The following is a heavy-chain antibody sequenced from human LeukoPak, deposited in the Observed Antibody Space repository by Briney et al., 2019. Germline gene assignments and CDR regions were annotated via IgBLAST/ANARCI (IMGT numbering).Heavy chain of an antibody. V-gene: IGHV1-3*03. Sequence: GASVKVSCKASGYTFTSYAMHWVRQAPGQRLEWMGWINAGNGNTKYSQEFQGRVTITRDTSASTAYMELSSLRPEDMAVYYCARDLGYSYGTTPGYWGQGTLVTVSS. CDR1: GYTFTSYA. J-gene: IGHJ4*02. CDR3: ARDLGYSYGTTPGY. D-gene: IGHD5-18*01. CDR2: INAGNGNT.